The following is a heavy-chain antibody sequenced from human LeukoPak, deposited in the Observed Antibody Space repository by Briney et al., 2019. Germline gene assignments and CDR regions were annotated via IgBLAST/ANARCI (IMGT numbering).Heavy chain of an antibody. J-gene: IGHJ3*02. CDR2: IKQDGSEK. CDR1: GFTFSRHN. Sequence: PGGSLRLSCAASGFTFSRHNMNWVRQAPGKGLEWVANIKQDGSEKYYVDSVKGRFTISRDNAKNSLYLQMNSLRAEDTAVYYCAREGSDIVVVPAAMGDAFDIWGQGTMVTVSS. CDR3: AREGSDIVVVPAAMGDAFDI. V-gene: IGHV3-7*01. D-gene: IGHD2-2*01.